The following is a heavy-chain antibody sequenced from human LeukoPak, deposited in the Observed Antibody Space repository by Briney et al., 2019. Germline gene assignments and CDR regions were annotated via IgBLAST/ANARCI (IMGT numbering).Heavy chain of an antibody. CDR2: INHSGST. V-gene: IGHV4-34*01. J-gene: IGHJ4*02. D-gene: IGHD2-2*01. Sequence: SETLSLTCAVYGGSFSGYYWSWIRQPPGKGLEWIGEINHSGSTNYNPSLKSRVTISVDTSKNQFSLKLSPVTAADTAVYYCASPPYCSSTSCYADYFDYWGQGTLVTASS. CDR1: GGSFSGYY. CDR3: ASPPYCSSTSCYADYFDY.